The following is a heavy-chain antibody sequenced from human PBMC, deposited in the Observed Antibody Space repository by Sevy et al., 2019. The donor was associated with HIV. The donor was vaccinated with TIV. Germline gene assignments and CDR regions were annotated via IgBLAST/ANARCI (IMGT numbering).Heavy chain of an antibody. Sequence: GGSLRLSCAASGFTFSSHWMFWVRQAPGKGLMWVSHINSHGTITNYAGSVKGRFTISRDNSNNMLYLQMNSLRAEDTAVYHCAKGKDHSDYVRGAFDMWGQGTVVTVSS. J-gene: IGHJ3*02. D-gene: IGHD3-16*01. CDR3: AKGKDHSDYVRGAFDM. V-gene: IGHV3-74*01. CDR1: GFTFSSHW. CDR2: INSHGTIT.